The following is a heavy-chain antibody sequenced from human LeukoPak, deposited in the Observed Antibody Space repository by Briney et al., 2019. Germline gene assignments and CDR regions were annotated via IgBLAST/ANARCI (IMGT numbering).Heavy chain of an antibody. Sequence: SQTLSLTCAISGDSVSNTTTAWNWIRQSPSRGLEWLGRTYYRSKWYHEYAISVRSRIIINSDTSKNQFSLHLNSVTPDDTTVYYCAKGYSMSYWGQGTLVTVSS. CDR3: AKGYSMSY. J-gene: IGHJ4*02. CDR2: TYYRSKWYH. V-gene: IGHV6-1*01. CDR1: GDSVSNTTTA. D-gene: IGHD5-12*01.